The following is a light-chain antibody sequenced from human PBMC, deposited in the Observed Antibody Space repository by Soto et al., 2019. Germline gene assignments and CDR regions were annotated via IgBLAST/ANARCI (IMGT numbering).Light chain of an antibody. CDR1: QSVSGSY. CDR2: GAS. V-gene: IGKV3-20*01. CDR3: QQYGSSPRT. J-gene: IGKJ1*01. Sequence: EIVLTQSPGTLSLSPGERATLSCRASQSVSGSYLAWYQQKPGQAPRLLIYGASSRATGIPDRFSGSGSGTDFTLTISRLEPDDFAVYYCQQYGSSPRTFGQGTKVEVK.